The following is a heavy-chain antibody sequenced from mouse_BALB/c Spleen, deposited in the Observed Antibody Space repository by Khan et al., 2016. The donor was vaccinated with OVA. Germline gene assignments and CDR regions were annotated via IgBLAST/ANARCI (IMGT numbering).Heavy chain of an antibody. CDR3: AGEGIYYGYERGAWFAY. V-gene: IGHV1S41*01. Sequence: DLVKPGASVKLSCKASGYTFTSYWINWIKQRPGQGLEWIGRIAPGSITTYYNEMFKGKATLTVDTSSSTAYIQLSSLPSEDSAVYFCAGEGIYYGYERGAWFAYWGQGTLVTVSA. CDR2: IAPGSITT. D-gene: IGHD2-2*01. CDR1: GYTFTSYW. J-gene: IGHJ3*01.